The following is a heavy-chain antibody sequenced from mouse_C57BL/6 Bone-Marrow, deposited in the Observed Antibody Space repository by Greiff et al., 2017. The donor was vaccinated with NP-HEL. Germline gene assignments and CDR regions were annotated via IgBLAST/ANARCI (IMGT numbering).Heavy chain of an antibody. D-gene: IGHD2-5*01. V-gene: IGHV1-81*01. CDR1: GYTFTSYG. Sequence: LVESGAELARPGASVKLSCKASGYTFTSYGISWVKQRTGQGLEWIGEIYPRSGNTYYNEKFKGKATLTADKSSSTAYMELRSLTSEDSAVYFCARKDETYYSNYDWYFDVGGTGTTVTVSS. J-gene: IGHJ1*03. CDR3: ARKDETYYSNYDWYFDV. CDR2: IYPRSGNT.